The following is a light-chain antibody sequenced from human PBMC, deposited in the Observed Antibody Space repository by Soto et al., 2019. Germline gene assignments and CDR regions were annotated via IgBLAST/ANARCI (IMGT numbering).Light chain of an antibody. Sequence: EIVMTQSPATLSVSPGEWATLSCRASQSVRSNLAWYPQRPGQAPRLLIYAASPRATGIPARVSGSGSGTEFTPTIDSLQAEDVAVYYCQQYYSTPITFGQGTRLEIK. V-gene: IGKV3-15*01. CDR2: AAS. CDR1: QSVRSN. J-gene: IGKJ5*01. CDR3: QQYYSTPIT.